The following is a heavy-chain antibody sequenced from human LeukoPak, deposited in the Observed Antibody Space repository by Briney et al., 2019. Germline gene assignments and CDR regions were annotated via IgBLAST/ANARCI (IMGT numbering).Heavy chain of an antibody. D-gene: IGHD2-2*01. J-gene: IGHJ3*02. CDR3: ASSGVVPAADDAFDI. Sequence: PSQTLSLTCAVSGGSISSGGYPWSWIRQPPGKGLEWVGYIYHSGSTYYNPSLKSRVTISVDRSKNQFSLKLSSVTAADTAVYYCASSGVVPAADDAFDIWGQGTMVTVSS. V-gene: IGHV4-30-2*01. CDR1: GGSISSGGYP. CDR2: IYHSGST.